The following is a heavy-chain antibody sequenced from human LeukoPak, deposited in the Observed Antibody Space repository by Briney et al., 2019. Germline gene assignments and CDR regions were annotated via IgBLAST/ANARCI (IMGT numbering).Heavy chain of an antibody. CDR2: ISPSGGST. CDR1: GGTFSSYA. D-gene: IGHD6-13*01. CDR3: ARDLIAAAGTVTDY. V-gene: IGHV1-46*01. J-gene: IGHJ4*02. Sequence: ASVKVSCKASGGTFSSYAISWVRQAPGQGLEWMGIISPSGGSTSYAQKFQGRVTMTRDMSTSTVYMELSSLRSEDTAVYYCARDLIAAAGTVTDYWGQGTLVTVSS.